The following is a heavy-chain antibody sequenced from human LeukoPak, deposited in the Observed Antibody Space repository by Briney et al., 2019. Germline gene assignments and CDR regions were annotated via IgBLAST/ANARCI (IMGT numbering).Heavy chain of an antibody. CDR1: GYTFTGYY. J-gene: IGHJ4*02. D-gene: IGHD3-22*01. Sequence: ASVKVSCKASGYTFTGYYMHWVRQAPGQGLEWMGWINPNSGGTNYAQRFQGRVTMTRDTSISTAYMELSRLRSDDTAVYYCARGLDTMIDAYYFDYWGQGTLVTVSS. CDR3: ARGLDTMIDAYYFDY. CDR2: INPNSGGT. V-gene: IGHV1-2*02.